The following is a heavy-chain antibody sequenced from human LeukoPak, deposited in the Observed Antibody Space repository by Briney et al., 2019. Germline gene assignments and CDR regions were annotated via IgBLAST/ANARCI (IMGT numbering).Heavy chain of an antibody. CDR1: GSIFSNYG. D-gene: IGHD1-26*01. V-gene: IGHV3-23*01. CDR3: AKRGDSGSYLDY. CDR2: ISASGSAT. J-gene: IGHJ4*02. Sequence: GGSLRLSCAASGSIFSNYGMNWVRQAPGKGLEWVAAISASGSATSYADSVRGRFTISRDNSKSTTYLQMNSLRAEDTAVFYCAKRGDSGSYLDYWGQGTLVTVSS.